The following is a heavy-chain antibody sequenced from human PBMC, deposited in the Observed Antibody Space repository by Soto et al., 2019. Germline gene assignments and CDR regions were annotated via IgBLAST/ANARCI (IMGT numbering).Heavy chain of an antibody. V-gene: IGHV3-30-3*01. J-gene: IGHJ6*02. CDR2: ISYDGSNK. D-gene: IGHD3-9*01. CDR1: GFTFSSYA. Sequence: GGSLRLSCAASGFTFSSYAMHWVRQAPGKGLEWVAVISYDGSNKYYADSVKGRFTISRDNSKNTLYLQMNSLRAEDTAVYYCARGSTPPSDWPQTYYYYYGMDVWGQGTTVTVSS. CDR3: ARGSTPPSDWPQTYYYYYGMDV.